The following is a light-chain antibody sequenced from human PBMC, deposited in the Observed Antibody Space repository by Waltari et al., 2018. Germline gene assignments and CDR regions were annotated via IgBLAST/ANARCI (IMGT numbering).Light chain of an antibody. J-gene: IGLJ3*02. Sequence: QSALPQPPSASGSPGQSVTISCTGTSSDVGIYDYVSWYQQRPGKAPKLIIYAVTERPSGVPDRFSGSKSGNTASLTVFGLQTEDEGTYYCGSYAGSKILLFGGGTELTVL. CDR3: GSYAGSKILL. CDR1: SSDVGIYDY. V-gene: IGLV2-8*01. CDR2: AVT.